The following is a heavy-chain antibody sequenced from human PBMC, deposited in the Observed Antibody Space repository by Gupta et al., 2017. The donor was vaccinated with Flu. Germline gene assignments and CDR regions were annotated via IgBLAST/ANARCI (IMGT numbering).Heavy chain of an antibody. J-gene: IGHJ4*02. Sequence: DVQLLDSGGGLVQPGGSLRLSCAASGFTFGSYTMIWVRQAPGKGLEWVAAVSGRSDNTYYADAVKGRFTISRDNSKNTLYLQLSGLRAEDTATYYCAKGTFYYGSGTYYAPRLDDWGQGTLVTVSS. CDR1: GFTFGSYT. D-gene: IGHD3-10*01. CDR2: VSGRSDNT. CDR3: AKGTFYYGSGTYYAPRLDD. V-gene: IGHV3-23*01.